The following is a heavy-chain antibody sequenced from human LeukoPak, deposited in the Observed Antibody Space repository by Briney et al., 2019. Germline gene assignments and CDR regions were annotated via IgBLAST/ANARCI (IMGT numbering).Heavy chain of an antibody. D-gene: IGHD1-1*01. CDR2: INKSSGAI. CDR3: ARDPGRLDRGNDYYYGMDV. CDR1: GFTFSSYS. J-gene: IGHJ6*02. V-gene: IGHV3-48*02. Sequence: GGSLRLSCAASGFTFSSYSMNWVRQAPGQGMEWLSYINKSSGAIYYADSVKGRFNISRDNAKNSLYLQMNSLRDEDTAVYYCARDPGRLDRGNDYYYGMDVWGQGTTVTVSS.